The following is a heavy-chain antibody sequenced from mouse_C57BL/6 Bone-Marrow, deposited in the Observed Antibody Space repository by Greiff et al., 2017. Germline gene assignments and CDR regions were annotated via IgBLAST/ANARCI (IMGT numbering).Heavy chain of an antibody. CDR2: IRNKANGYTT. J-gene: IGHJ3*01. Sequence: DVKLQESGGGLVQPGGSLSLSCAASGFTFTDYYMSWVRQPPGKALEWLGFIRNKANGYTTEYSASVKGRFTISRDNSQSILYLQMNALRAEDSATYYCARYHREAWFAYWGQGTLVTVSA. CDR1: GFTFTDYY. V-gene: IGHV7-3*01. CDR3: ARYHREAWFAY.